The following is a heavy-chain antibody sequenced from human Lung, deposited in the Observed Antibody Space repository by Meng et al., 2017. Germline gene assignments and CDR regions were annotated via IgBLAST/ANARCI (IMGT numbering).Heavy chain of an antibody. J-gene: IGHJ4*02. Sequence: VRRVQAGDEGKKAGASVKASCKASGYTFPDYWLNWVRRAPGQGLEWMGRINPKSGDTHYAQRFQGRVTMTGDTSISTAYMELSGLRSDDTAMYYCARKGYSSSSGNDYWGQGTLVTVSS. D-gene: IGHD6-6*01. CDR1: GYTFPDYW. CDR3: ARKGYSSSSGNDY. V-gene: IGHV1-2*06. CDR2: INPKSGDT.